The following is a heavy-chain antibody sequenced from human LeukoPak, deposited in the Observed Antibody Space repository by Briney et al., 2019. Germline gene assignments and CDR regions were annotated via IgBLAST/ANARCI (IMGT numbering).Heavy chain of an antibody. Sequence: SETLSLTCTVSGGSISSYYWSWIRQPAGKGLEWIGRIYTSGSTNYNPSLKSRVTISVDKSKNQYSLKLSSVTAADTAVYYCARVGATGSGYYFDYWGQGTLVTVSS. CDR2: IYTSGST. J-gene: IGHJ4*02. V-gene: IGHV4-4*07. CDR1: GGSISSYY. D-gene: IGHD1-26*01. CDR3: ARVGATGSGYYFDY.